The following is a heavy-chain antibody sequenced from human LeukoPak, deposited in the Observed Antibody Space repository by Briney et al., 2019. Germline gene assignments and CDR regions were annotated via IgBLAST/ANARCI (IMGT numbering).Heavy chain of an antibody. J-gene: IGHJ4*02. CDR3: ARESGGSYYYYFDY. V-gene: IGHV3-48*01. CDR2: ISSSSSTI. CDR1: GFTFSSYS. D-gene: IGHD2-15*01. Sequence: GGSLRLSCAASGFTFSSYSMNWVRQAPGKGLEWVSYISSSSSTIYYAYSVKGRSTICRDNSKNTLYLQMNSLRAEDTAVYYCARESGGSYYYYFDYWGQGTLVTVSS.